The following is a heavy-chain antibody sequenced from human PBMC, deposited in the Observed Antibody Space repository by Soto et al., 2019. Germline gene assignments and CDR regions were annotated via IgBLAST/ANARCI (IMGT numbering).Heavy chain of an antibody. Sequence: SDTLSRTCAVSGGSISSSNWWSWVRQPPGKGLEWIGEIYHSGSTNYNPSLKSRVTISVDTSQNQFSLYLNSVTAADTAVYYCARGGALRPYGHVPLAFWGQGALVTVSS. D-gene: IGHD3-16*01. CDR2: IYHSGST. J-gene: IGHJ4*02. V-gene: IGHV4-4*02. CDR1: GGSISSSNW. CDR3: ARGGALRPYGHVPLAF.